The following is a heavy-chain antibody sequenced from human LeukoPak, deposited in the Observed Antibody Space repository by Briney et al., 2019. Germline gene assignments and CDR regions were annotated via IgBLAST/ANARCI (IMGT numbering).Heavy chain of an antibody. CDR3: ASGYARSARHQSDF. CDR1: GFTFNSNG. Sequence: GGSLRLSCAASGFTFNSNGMQWVRQAPGKGLVWVSRINSDGSNTNYAGSVKGRFTISRDNAKNTLYLQMSSLRVEDSAVYYCASGYARSARHQSDFWGQGTVVTVSS. J-gene: IGHJ4*02. CDR2: INSDGSNT. V-gene: IGHV3-74*01. D-gene: IGHD5-12*01.